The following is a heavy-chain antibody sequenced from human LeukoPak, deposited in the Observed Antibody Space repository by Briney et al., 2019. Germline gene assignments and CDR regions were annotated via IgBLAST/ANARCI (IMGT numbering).Heavy chain of an antibody. D-gene: IGHD2-2*01. CDR1: GASLSRDTYF. CDR2: IYYSGST. CDR3: ARSSTRWFDP. V-gene: IGHV4-61*01. J-gene: IGHJ5*02. Sequence: SETLSLTCTVSGASLSRDTYFWGWIRQSPEKGLEWIGYIYYSGSTNYNPSLKSRVTISVDTSKNQSSLKLSSVTAADTAVYYCARSSTRWFDPWGQGTLVTVSS.